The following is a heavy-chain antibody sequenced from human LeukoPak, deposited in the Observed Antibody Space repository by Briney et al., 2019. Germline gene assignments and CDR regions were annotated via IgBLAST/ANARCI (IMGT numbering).Heavy chain of an antibody. CDR3: AKGNIAVADY. CDR2: IRYDGTNQ. CDR1: GFTFDGYG. V-gene: IGHV3-30*02. J-gene: IGHJ4*02. D-gene: IGHD6-19*01. Sequence: GESLKISCAASGFTFDGYGMHWVRQAPGKGLEWVAFIRYDGTNQYYADSVKGRFTISRDNSKNTLYLQMNSLRAEDTAVYYCAKGNIAVADYWGQGTLVTVSS.